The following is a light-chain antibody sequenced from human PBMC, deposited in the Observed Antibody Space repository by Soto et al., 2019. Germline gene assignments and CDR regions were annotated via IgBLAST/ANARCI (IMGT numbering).Light chain of an antibody. CDR2: DVS. V-gene: IGLV2-14*01. CDR3: SSYMINSTPNFV. J-gene: IGLJ1*01. CDR1: SSDVGGYNY. Sequence: QSVLTQPASVSGSPGQSITISCTGISSDVGGYNYVSWYQQHPGKAPKLIIHDVSNRPSGVPNRFSGSKSGNTSSLTISGLQAEDEADYYCSSYMINSTPNFVFGTGTKLTVL.